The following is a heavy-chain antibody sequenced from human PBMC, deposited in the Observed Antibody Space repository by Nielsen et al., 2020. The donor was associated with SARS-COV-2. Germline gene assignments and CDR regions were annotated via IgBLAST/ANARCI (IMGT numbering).Heavy chain of an antibody. Sequence: GGSLRLSCAASGFTVSSNYMNWVRQAPGKGLEWVSSISSSSSYIYYADSVKGRFTISRDNAKNSLYLQMNSLRAEDTAVYYCARDYGEKYQLLSLRWFDPWGQGTLVTISS. CDR2: ISSSSSYI. CDR3: ARDYGEKYQLLSLRWFDP. V-gene: IGHV3-21*01. D-gene: IGHD2-2*01. J-gene: IGHJ5*02. CDR1: GFTVSSNY.